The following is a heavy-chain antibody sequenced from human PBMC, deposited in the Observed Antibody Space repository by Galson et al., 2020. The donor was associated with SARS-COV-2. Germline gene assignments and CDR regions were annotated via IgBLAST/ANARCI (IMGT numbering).Heavy chain of an antibody. V-gene: IGHV3-72*01. D-gene: IGHD4-17*01. J-gene: IGHJ6*02. CDR1: GFTFSDHY. CDR3: SREDKSRDYYYYQYWMDV. CDR2: IRSKLNSYFP. Sequence: GGSLRLSCAASGFTFSDHYMDWVRQAPGQGLEWVGRIRSKLNSYFPEYAASVKGRFTISRDDSKNSLFLQMNSLKTEDTAVYFCSREDKSRDYYYYQYWMDVWGQGTTVTVSS.